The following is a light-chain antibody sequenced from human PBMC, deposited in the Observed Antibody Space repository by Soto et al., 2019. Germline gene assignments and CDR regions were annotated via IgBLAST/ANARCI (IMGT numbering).Light chain of an antibody. Sequence: DVQRTKSPSTLSAAVGDRVTITCRASQSISSWLAWYQQKPGKAPKFLIFMASSLESGVPSRFSGSGSGTEFTLTISSLQPDDFATYYCQQYNTYPLTFGGGTKVEIK. V-gene: IGKV1-5*03. J-gene: IGKJ4*01. CDR1: QSISSW. CDR2: MAS. CDR3: QQYNTYPLT.